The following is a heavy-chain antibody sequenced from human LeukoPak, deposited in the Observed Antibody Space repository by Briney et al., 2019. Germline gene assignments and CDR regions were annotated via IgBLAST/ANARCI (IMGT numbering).Heavy chain of an antibody. CDR1: GGSFSGYY. V-gene: IGHV4-34*01. CDR3: ARGQGYYYDSSGYEEPVFDY. CDR2: INHSGST. Sequence: SETLSLTCAVCGGSFSGYYWSWIRQPPGKGLEWIGEINHSGSTNYNPSLKSRVTISVDTSKNQFSLKLSSVTAADTAVYYCARGQGYYYDSSGYEEPVFDYWGQGTLVTVSS. J-gene: IGHJ4*02. D-gene: IGHD3-22*01.